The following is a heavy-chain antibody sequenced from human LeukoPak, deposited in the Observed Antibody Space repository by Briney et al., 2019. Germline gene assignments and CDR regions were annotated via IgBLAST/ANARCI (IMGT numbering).Heavy chain of an antibody. D-gene: IGHD5-18*01. V-gene: IGHV4-34*01. CDR3: AKGYGYGYNY. CDR2: INHGGST. Sequence: SETLSLTCGVYGGSFSGDYWSWIRQSPAKGLEWIGEINHGGSTNYNPSLKSRVTISIDTTKNQVSLKLRSVTAADTAAYYRAKGYGYGYNYWGQGTLVTVSS. CDR1: GGSFSGDY. J-gene: IGHJ4*02.